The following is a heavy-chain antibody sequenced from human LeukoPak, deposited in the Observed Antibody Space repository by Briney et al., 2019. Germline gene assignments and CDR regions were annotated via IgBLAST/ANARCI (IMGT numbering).Heavy chain of an antibody. CDR1: GGSISSSPYY. D-gene: IGHD3-3*01. CDR2: ISYSGST. Sequence: KSSQTLSLTCTVSGGSISSSPYYWSWFRQRPGKGLEWMGYISYSGSTSYNPSLTSRLAISADTSTNLLSLRLNSVTDADTAVYYCAGAPNQDFFDYWGQGTLVTVSS. V-gene: IGHV4-31*03. J-gene: IGHJ4*02. CDR3: AGAPNQDFFDY.